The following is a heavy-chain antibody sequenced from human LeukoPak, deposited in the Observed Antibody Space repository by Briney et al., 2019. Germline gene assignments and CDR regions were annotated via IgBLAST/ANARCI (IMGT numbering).Heavy chain of an antibody. J-gene: IGHJ6*02. CDR3: ARSGDYYYGMDV. D-gene: IGHD2-15*01. Sequence: GASVKVSCKASGGTFSSYAISWVRQAPGQGLEWMGGIIPIFGTANYAQKFQGRVTITADESTSTAYMELSSLGSEDTAVYYCARSGDYYYGMDVWGQGTTVTVSS. V-gene: IGHV1-69*13. CDR2: IIPIFGTA. CDR1: GGTFSSYA.